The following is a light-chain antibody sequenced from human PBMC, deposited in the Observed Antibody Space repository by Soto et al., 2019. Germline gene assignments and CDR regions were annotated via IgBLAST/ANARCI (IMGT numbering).Light chain of an antibody. CDR3: MQGTHWPPYT. J-gene: IGKJ2*01. CDR1: QSLIHSDGNTY. Sequence: DVVMTQSPLSLPVTVGQPASISCRSSQSLIHSDGNTYLNWFLQRPGQSPRRLIYQVSKRDSGVPDRFSGSGSGTDFTLKISRVEAEDVGVYYCMQGTHWPPYTFGPGTKREIK. V-gene: IGKV2-30*02. CDR2: QVS.